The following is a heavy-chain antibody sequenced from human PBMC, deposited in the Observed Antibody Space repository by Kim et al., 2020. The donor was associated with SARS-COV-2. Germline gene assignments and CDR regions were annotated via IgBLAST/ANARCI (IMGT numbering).Heavy chain of an antibody. CDR3: AKDLLTTVTTGTAFDI. Sequence: GGSLRLSCAASGFTFGDYAMHWVRQAPGKGLEWVSGISCNSGSIGYADSVKGRFTISRDNAKNSLYLQMNSLRAEDTALYYCAKDLLTTVTTGTAFDIWGQGTLVTVSS. CDR2: ISCNSGSI. J-gene: IGHJ3*02. V-gene: IGHV3-9*01. D-gene: IGHD4-17*01. CDR1: GFTFGDYA.